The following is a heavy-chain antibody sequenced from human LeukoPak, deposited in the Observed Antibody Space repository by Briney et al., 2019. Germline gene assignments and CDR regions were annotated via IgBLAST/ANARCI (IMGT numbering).Heavy chain of an antibody. V-gene: IGHV1-69-2*01. Sequence: ATVKISCKASGYTFSDCYVHWVKQAPGKGLEWKGRVDPEDGKIIYAEKFQGRVTMTADMSTDTDYMELRSLRSEDTAVYYCAADSVAAKPPDNWGQGTLVTVSS. CDR2: VDPEDGKI. D-gene: IGHD6-19*01. J-gene: IGHJ4*02. CDR1: GYTFSDCY. CDR3: AADSVAAKPPDN.